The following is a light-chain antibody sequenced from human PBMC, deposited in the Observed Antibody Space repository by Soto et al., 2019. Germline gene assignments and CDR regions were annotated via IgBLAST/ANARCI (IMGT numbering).Light chain of an antibody. CDR3: QQRSNWPT. J-gene: IGKJ1*01. V-gene: IGKV1-39*01. Sequence: DIQMTQSPSSLSASVGDRVTITCRASQSISKSLNWYQQKPGKAPKFLIYAASTLQSGVPSRFSGSGSGTDFTLTISSLEPEDFAVYYCQQRSNWPTFGQGTKVDIK. CDR2: AAS. CDR1: QSISKS.